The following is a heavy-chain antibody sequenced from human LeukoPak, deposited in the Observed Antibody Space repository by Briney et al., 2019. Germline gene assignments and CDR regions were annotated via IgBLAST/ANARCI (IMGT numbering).Heavy chain of an antibody. D-gene: IGHD3-22*01. CDR1: GFTFSSYA. Sequence: PGGSLRLSCAASGFTFSSYAMSWVRQAPGQGLEWVSGISGSGGSTYYADSVKGRFTISRDNSKNTLYLQMNSLRAEDTAVYYCAKVKGYESSGDYSFFDYWGQGTLVTVSS. CDR2: ISGSGGST. CDR3: AKVKGYESSGDYSFFDY. J-gene: IGHJ4*02. V-gene: IGHV3-23*01.